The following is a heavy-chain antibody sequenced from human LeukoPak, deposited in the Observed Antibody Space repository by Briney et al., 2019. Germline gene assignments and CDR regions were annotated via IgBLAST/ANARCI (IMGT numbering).Heavy chain of an antibody. CDR2: INPSGGST. D-gene: IGHD2-2*01. V-gene: IGHV1-46*01. CDR1: GYSFTTYY. CDR3: AREIVVVPSDMGFDP. Sequence: ASVKVSCKASGYSFTTYYIHWVRQAPGQGLEWMGVINPSGGSTSFAQKFQAKLTMTRDTSTSTVYMELSGLSSEDTAVYYCAREIVVVPSDMGFDPWGQGTLVTVSS. J-gene: IGHJ5*02.